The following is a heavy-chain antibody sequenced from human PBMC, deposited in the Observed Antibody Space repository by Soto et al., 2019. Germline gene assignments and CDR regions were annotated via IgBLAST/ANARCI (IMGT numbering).Heavy chain of an antibody. Sequence: QVQLQESGPGLVKPSQTLSLTCTVSAGSISSGGYYWSWIRQHPGKGLEWIGYIYYSGSTYYNPSIKSRVTISVDTSKNQFSLKLSSVTAADTAVSYCARDTRTQENDYSNYHYLDYDYYGMDVWGQGTTVTVSS. J-gene: IGHJ6*02. CDR2: IYYSGST. CDR3: ARDTRTQENDYSNYHYLDYDYYGMDV. CDR1: AGSISSGGYY. D-gene: IGHD4-4*01. V-gene: IGHV4-31*03.